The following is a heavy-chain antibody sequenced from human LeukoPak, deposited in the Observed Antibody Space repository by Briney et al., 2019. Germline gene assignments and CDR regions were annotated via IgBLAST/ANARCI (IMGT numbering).Heavy chain of an antibody. V-gene: IGHV3-21*01. CDR3: AKELGTSQYYFDY. Sequence: PGGSLRLSCAASGFTFSSYSMNWVRQAPGKGLEWVSSISSSSSYIYYADSVKGRFTISRDNSKNTLYLQMNSLRAEDTAVYYCAKELGTSQYYFDYWGQGTLVTVSS. CDR2: ISSSSSYI. CDR1: GFTFSSYS. D-gene: IGHD1-14*01. J-gene: IGHJ4*02.